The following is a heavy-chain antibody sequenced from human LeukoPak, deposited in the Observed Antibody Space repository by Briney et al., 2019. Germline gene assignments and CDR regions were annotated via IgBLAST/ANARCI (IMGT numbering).Heavy chain of an antibody. CDR2: ISSSSSTI. CDR3: ARGPDYYDSSGYSH. CDR1: GFTFSSYS. Sequence: GRSLRLSCAASGFTFSSYSMNWVRQAPGKGLEWVSYISSSSSTIYYADSVKGRFTISRDNAKNSLYLQMNSLRAEDTAVYYCARGPDYYDSSGYSHWGQGTLVTVSS. D-gene: IGHD3-22*01. J-gene: IGHJ4*02. V-gene: IGHV3-48*04.